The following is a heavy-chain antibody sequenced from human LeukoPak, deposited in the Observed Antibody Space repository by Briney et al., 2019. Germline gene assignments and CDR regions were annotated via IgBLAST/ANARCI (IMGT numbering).Heavy chain of an antibody. CDR1: GFTFSSYW. CDR3: AKAVTMAVDY. D-gene: IGHD5-24*01. CDR2: IKQDGSEK. Sequence: PGGSLRLSCAASGFTFSSYWMSWVRQAPGKGLEWVANIKQDGSEKYYVDSVKGRFTISRDNSKNTLYLQMNSLRAEDTAVYYCAKAVTMAVDYWGQGTLVTVSS. J-gene: IGHJ4*02. V-gene: IGHV3-7*01.